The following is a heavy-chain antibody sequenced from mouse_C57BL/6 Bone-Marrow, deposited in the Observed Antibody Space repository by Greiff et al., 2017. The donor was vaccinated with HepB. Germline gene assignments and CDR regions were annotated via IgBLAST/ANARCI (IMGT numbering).Heavy chain of an antibody. CDR3: ARDYDRGYYAMDY. V-gene: IGHV5-15*01. CDR2: ISNLAYSI. J-gene: IGHJ4*01. CDR1: GFTFSDYG. Sequence: EVQLVESGGGLVQPGGSLKLSCAASGFTFSDYGMAWVRQAPRKGPEWVAFISNLAYSIYYADTVTGRFTISRENAKNTLYLEMSSLRSEDTAMYYCARDYDRGYYAMDYWGQGTSVTVSS. D-gene: IGHD2-4*01.